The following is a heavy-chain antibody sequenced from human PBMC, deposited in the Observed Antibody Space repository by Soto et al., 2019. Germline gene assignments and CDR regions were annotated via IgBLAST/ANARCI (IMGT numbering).Heavy chain of an antibody. J-gene: IGHJ5*02. D-gene: IGHD6-13*01. CDR3: ARDRAGIAVAGRRGNWFDP. CDR2: INPNSGGT. CDR1: GYTFTGYY. Sequence: ASVKVSCKASGYTFTGYYMHWVRQAPGQGLEWMGWINPNSGGTNYAQKFQGRVTMTRDTSISAAYMELSRLRSDDTAVYYCARDRAGIAVAGRRGNWFDPWGPGTLVTVSS. V-gene: IGHV1-2*02.